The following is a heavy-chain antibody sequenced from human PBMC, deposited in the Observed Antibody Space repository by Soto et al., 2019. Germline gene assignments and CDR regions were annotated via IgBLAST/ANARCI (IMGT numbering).Heavy chain of an antibody. D-gene: IGHD3-3*01. J-gene: IGHJ6*02. Sequence: GSLRLSCAASGFTFSTSAMSWVRQAPGTGLEWVSAIDGSGGSTYYADSVKGRFTISRDNSKNTLYLQMNSLRAEDTAVYYCAKVNYDFWSGYPSPYYYYGMDVWGQGTTVTVSS. V-gene: IGHV3-23*01. CDR2: IDGSGGST. CDR3: AKVNYDFWSGYPSPYYYYGMDV. CDR1: GFTFSTSA.